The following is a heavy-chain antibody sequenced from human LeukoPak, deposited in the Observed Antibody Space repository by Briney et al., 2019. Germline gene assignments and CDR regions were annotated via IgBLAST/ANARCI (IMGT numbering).Heavy chain of an antibody. CDR3: AREPDA. J-gene: IGHJ5*02. CDR1: GGSTTSSDYF. Sequence: PSETLSLTCTVSGGSTTSSDYFWGWIRQPPGKGLEWLGTVHHTGRAFYNPSLRGRTTVSVDTSKNQFSLKLTSVTAADTAVYYCAREPDAWGQGTLVTVSS. CDR2: VHHTGRA. V-gene: IGHV4-39*07.